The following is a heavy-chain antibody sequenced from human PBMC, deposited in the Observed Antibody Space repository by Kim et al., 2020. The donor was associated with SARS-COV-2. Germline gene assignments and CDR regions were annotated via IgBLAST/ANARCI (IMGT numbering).Heavy chain of an antibody. J-gene: IGHJ4*02. V-gene: IGHV3-23*01. CDR2: ISSSGGST. Sequence: GGSLRLSCVTSGFTFGTYAMSWVRQAPEKGLEWVSGISSSGGSTYYADSVKGRFTISRDSSKNTLYLQMVSLRVDDTALYYCARTRSCSSTRCYVDYWGQGTLVTVSS. D-gene: IGHD2-2*01. CDR1: GFTFGTYA. CDR3: ARTRSCSSTRCYVDY.